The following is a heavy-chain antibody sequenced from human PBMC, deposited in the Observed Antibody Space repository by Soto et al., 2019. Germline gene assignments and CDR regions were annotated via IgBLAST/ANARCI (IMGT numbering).Heavy chain of an antibody. Sequence: VSCKASGGTFSSYAISWVRQAPGQGLEWIGGIIPIFGTANYAQKFKGRVTITADESKSTAYMELSSLRSEDTAVYYCASTIVVVTSGGAFDIWGEGTMVTVSS. CDR2: IIPIFGTA. CDR1: GGTFSSYA. J-gene: IGHJ3*02. CDR3: ASTIVVVTSGGAFDI. V-gene: IGHV1-69*01. D-gene: IGHD2-21*02.